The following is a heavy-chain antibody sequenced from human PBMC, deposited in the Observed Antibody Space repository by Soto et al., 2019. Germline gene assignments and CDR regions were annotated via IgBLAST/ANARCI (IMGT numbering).Heavy chain of an antibody. CDR2: IHSSGST. Sequence: TLSLTCTVSVGSVSSGNYFWSLIRQPPGKGLEWIGYIHSSGSTNYNPSLKSRVTISVDTSRNQFSLRLTSVTAADTAVYFCAILTKPTAVTTAFRGGYGLDVWGQGTTVTVSS. V-gene: IGHV4-61*01. J-gene: IGHJ6*02. CDR1: VGSVSSGNYF. CDR3: AILTKPTAVTTAFRGGYGLDV. D-gene: IGHD4-17*01.